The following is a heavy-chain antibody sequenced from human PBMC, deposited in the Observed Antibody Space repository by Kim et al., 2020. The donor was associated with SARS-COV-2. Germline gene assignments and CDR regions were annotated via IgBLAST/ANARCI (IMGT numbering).Heavy chain of an antibody. V-gene: IGHV1-69*13. J-gene: IGHJ4*02. CDR2: IIPIFGTA. D-gene: IGHD1-26*01. CDR1: GGTFSSYA. CDR3: ARVGGETAPFDY. Sequence: SVKVSCKASGGTFSSYAISWVRQAPGQGLEWMGGIIPIFGTANYAQKFQGRVTITADESTSTAYMELSSLRSEDTAVYYCARVGGETAPFDYWGQGTLVTVSS.